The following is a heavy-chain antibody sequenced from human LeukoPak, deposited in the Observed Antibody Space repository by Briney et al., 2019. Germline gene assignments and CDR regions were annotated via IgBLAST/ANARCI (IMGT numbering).Heavy chain of an antibody. Sequence: GGSLRLSCAASGFTFSSYGMHWVRQAPGKGLEWVAFIRYDGSNKYYADSVKGRFTISRDNSKNTLYLQMNSLRAEDTAVYYCAGYLNWNYVFDYWGQGTPVTVSS. CDR1: GFTFSSYG. D-gene: IGHD1-7*01. CDR2: IRYDGSNK. J-gene: IGHJ4*02. V-gene: IGHV3-30*02. CDR3: AGYLNWNYVFDY.